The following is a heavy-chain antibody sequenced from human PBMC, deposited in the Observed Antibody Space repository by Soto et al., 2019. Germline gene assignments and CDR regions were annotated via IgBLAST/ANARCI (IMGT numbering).Heavy chain of an antibody. CDR2: ISSSATYT. Sequence: QVQLVESGGGLVKPGGSLRLSCAASGFSFSDYYMNWIRQAPGKGLEWISYISSSATYTNYADSVRGRFTMSRDSAKNSLYLQIDGLRAEDTAVYYCARAKLVVEGRFDYWGQGTLVTVSS. J-gene: IGHJ4*02. V-gene: IGHV3-11*06. CDR3: ARAKLVVEGRFDY. D-gene: IGHD3-22*01. CDR1: GFSFSDYY.